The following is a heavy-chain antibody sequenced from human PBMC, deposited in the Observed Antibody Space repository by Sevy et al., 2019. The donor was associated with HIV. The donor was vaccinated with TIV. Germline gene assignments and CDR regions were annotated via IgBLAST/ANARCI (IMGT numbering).Heavy chain of an antibody. CDR3: AREWPWSNYSDY. V-gene: IGHV4-31*03. CDR2: IYYSGST. D-gene: IGHD3-3*01. CDR1: GGSISSGGYY. J-gene: IGHJ4*01. Sequence: SENLSLTCTVSGGSISSGGYYWSWIRQHPGKGLEWIGYIYYSGSTYYNPSLKSRVTISVDTSKNQFSLKLSSVTAADTAVYYCAREWPWSNYSDYWGHGTLVTVSS.